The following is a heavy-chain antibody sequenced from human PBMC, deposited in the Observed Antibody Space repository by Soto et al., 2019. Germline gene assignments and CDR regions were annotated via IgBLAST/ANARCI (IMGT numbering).Heavy chain of an antibody. CDR3: ARGGRRELGWLHIGRGYYYGMDV. CDR1: GYTFTGYY. Sequence: ASVKVSCKASGYTFTGYYMHWVRQAPGQGLEWMGWINPNSGGTNYAQKFQGRVTMTRDTSISTAYMELSRLRSDDTAVYYCARGGRRELGWLHIGRGYYYGMDVWGHVTTFTVS. V-gene: IGHV1-2*02. CDR2: INPNSGGT. D-gene: IGHD1-26*01. J-gene: IGHJ6*02.